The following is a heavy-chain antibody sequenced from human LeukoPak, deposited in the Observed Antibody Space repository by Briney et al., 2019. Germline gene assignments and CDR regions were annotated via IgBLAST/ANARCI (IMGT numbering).Heavy chain of an antibody. CDR3: ASLRLGELSHDY. CDR2: IYSGGST. Sequence: GGSLRLSCAASGFTFSSYSMNWVRQAPGKGLEWVSVIYSGGSTYYADSVKGRFTISRDNSKNTLYLQMNSLRAEDTAVYYCASLRLGELSHDYWGQGTLVTVSS. CDR1: GFTFSSYS. V-gene: IGHV3-66*01. J-gene: IGHJ4*02. D-gene: IGHD3-16*02.